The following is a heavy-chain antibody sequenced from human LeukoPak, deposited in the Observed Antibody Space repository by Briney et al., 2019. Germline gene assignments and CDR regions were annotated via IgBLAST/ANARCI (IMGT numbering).Heavy chain of an antibody. CDR1: GFTFSSYK. V-gene: IGHV3-21*01. D-gene: IGHD5-24*01. CDR2: ISSSSSYI. J-gene: IGHJ5*02. CDR3: ARDVATISNWFDP. Sequence: GGSLRLSCAASGFTFSSYKMIWVRQAPGKGLEWVSSISSSSSYIYYADSVKGRFTISRDNAKNSLYLQMNSLRAEDTAVYYCARDVATISNWFDPWGQGTLVTVSS.